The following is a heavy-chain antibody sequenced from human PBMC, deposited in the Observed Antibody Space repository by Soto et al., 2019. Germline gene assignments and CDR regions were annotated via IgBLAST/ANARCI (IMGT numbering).Heavy chain of an antibody. D-gene: IGHD3-10*01. Sequence: PSETPCLTCAVSGGFPSPSYWWGWVRQPPGKELEWIGEIYHSGSTNYHPSLKSRVTISVDKSKNQFSLKLSSVTAADTAVYYCARVLSYHGRNSRSDDVDICGQVPMVP. CDR2: IYHSGST. CDR1: GGFPSPSYW. CDR3: ARVLSYHGRNSRSDDVDI. V-gene: IGHV4-4*02. J-gene: IGHJ3*02.